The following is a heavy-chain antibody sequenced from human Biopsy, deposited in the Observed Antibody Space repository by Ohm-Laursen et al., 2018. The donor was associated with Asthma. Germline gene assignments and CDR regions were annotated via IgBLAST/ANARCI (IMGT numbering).Heavy chain of an antibody. Sequence: SLRLSCTASGFRFSSYAMHWVRQAPGKGLEWVALITYDGSKTIYGDSVRGRFTVSRDSSTNTLYLHMSSLRPEDTAVYYCPKDVFPGWEVRRGPDYWGQGTLVTVSA. V-gene: IGHV3-30*15. J-gene: IGHJ4*02. D-gene: IGHD1-26*01. CDR1: GFRFSSYA. CDR3: PKDVFPGWEVRRGPDY. CDR2: ITYDGSKT.